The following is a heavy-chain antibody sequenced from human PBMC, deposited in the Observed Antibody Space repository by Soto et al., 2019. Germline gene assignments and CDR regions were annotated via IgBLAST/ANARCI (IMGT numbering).Heavy chain of an antibody. CDR3: ARDKGSYSSQPRIWGY. Sequence: GGSLRLSCAASGFTFSSYSMNWVRQAPGKGLEWVSSISSSSSYIYYADSVKGRFTISRDNAKNSLYLQMNSLRAEDTAVYYCARDKGSYSSQPRIWGYWGQGTLVTVSS. CDR2: ISSSSSYI. V-gene: IGHV3-21*01. D-gene: IGHD6-13*01. J-gene: IGHJ4*02. CDR1: GFTFSSYS.